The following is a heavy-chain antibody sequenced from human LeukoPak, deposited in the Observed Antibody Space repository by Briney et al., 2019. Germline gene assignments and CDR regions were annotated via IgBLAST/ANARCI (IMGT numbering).Heavy chain of an antibody. J-gene: IGHJ4*02. D-gene: IGHD2-2*01. CDR2: INHSGST. CDR3: ARVWRYCSSTSCPGPLDY. Sequence: PSETLSLTCAVYGGSFRDYYWSWIRQPPGKGLEWIGEINHSGSTNYNPSLKSRVTISVDTSKNQFSLKLSSVTAADTAVYYCARVWRYCSSTSCPGPLDYWGQGTLVTVSS. V-gene: IGHV4-34*01. CDR1: GGSFRDYY.